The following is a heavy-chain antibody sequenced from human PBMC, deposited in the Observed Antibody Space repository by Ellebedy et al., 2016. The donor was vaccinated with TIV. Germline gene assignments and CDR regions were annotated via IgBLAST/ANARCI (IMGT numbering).Heavy chain of an antibody. V-gene: IGHV3-33*08. Sequence: GESLKISCAASGFPFNIYAMSWVRQAPGKGLGWVAVLWYDGSREYYADSVKGRFTVSRDNSKNTLYLQMNSLRTEDTAVYYCATERSGYDFDYWGQGTLVTISA. CDR3: ATERSGYDFDY. CDR2: LWYDGSRE. J-gene: IGHJ4*02. CDR1: GFPFNIYA. D-gene: IGHD5-12*01.